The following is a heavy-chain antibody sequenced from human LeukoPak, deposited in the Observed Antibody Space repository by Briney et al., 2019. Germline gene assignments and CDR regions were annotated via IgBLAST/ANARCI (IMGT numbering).Heavy chain of an antibody. CDR1: GGSISSYY. D-gene: IGHD5-18*01. J-gene: IGHJ5*02. CDR2: IYYSGNT. CDR3: ARGGTAMARHWFDP. V-gene: IGHV4-59*01. Sequence: NPSETLSLTCTVSGGSISSYYWSGIRQPPGKGLEWIGYIYYSGNTNYNPSLKSRVTISVDTSKNQFSLKLSSVTAADTAVYYCARGGTAMARHWFDPWGQGTLVTVSS.